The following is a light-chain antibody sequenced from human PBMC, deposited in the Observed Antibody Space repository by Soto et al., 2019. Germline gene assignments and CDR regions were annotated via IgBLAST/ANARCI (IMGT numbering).Light chain of an antibody. Sequence: QSVLTQPPSVSEAPGQRVTISCSGSRSNIGDNAVSWYQQLPGKAPKLLIYYDDLLPSGVSDRFSGSKSGTSASLAISGLQSEDEADYYCAVWDDSLNGPVFGGGTKLTVL. CDR1: RSNIGDNA. CDR3: AVWDDSLNGPV. J-gene: IGLJ2*01. V-gene: IGLV1-36*01. CDR2: YDD.